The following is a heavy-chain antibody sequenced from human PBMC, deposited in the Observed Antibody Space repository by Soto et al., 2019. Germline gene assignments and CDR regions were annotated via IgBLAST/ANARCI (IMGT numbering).Heavy chain of an antibody. J-gene: IGHJ5*02. Sequence: VQLVQSGPEVKKPGASVKVSCKASGYTFTSFGITWVRQVPGQDLEWMGWISAYNGDTNYAPRLQGRVTMTTDTSTTTVYMELKNLKSDDTAVYYCARDQEYSTSGLYWFDLWGQGTLVTVSS. CDR2: ISAYNGDT. V-gene: IGHV1-18*04. CDR3: ARDQEYSTSGLYWFDL. CDR1: GYTFTSFG. D-gene: IGHD6-6*01.